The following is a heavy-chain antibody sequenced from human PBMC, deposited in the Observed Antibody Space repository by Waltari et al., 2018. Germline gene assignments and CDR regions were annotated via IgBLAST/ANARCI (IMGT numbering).Heavy chain of an antibody. CDR3: ATAADVWGHNYYYLDV. CDR2: FDPEDVET. J-gene: IGHJ6*03. D-gene: IGHD3-16*01. Sequence: QVQLEQSGAEVKKPGASVKVSCKVSGYTLTQLSMHWVRQAPGKGLEWMGGFDPEDVETIYAQKFQGRVTMTEDTSTDTGYMELSSLRSEDTAVYYCATAADVWGHNYYYLDVWGKGTTVTISS. V-gene: IGHV1-24*01. CDR1: GYTLTQLS.